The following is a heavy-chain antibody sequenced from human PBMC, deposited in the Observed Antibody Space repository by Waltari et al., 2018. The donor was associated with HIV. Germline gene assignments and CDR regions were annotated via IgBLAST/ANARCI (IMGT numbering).Heavy chain of an antibody. CDR3: SRDTFGEYDF. J-gene: IGHJ4*02. CDR2: INIDGRTI. V-gene: IGHV3-74*01. Sequence: EVQLVQSGGGLLKRGGSLRLSGAASGFCVTNHWMHWVRQRPGKGLVWVSRINIDGRTIDYADSVKGRFTISRDSAKNTLSLEMNSLREEDTAVYYCSRDTFGEYDFWGQGALVTVSS. D-gene: IGHD3-3*01. CDR1: GFCVTNHW.